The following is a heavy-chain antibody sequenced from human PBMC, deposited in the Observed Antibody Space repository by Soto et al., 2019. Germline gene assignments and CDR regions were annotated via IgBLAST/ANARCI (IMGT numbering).Heavy chain of an antibody. CDR1: GFTFSSYS. CDR2: ISSSGSYI. D-gene: IGHD6-13*01. CDR3: ARDRSSSWYYWSDP. V-gene: IGHV3-21*01. J-gene: IGHJ5*02. Sequence: GGSLRLSCAVSGFTFSSYSMNWVRQAPGKGLEWVSSISSSGSYIYYADSVKGRFTISRDNAKNSLYLQMNSLRAEDTAVYYCARDRSSSWYYWSDPWGQGTLVTVSS.